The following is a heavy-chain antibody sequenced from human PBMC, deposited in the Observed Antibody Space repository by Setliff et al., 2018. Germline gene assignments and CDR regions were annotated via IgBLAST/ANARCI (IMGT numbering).Heavy chain of an antibody. V-gene: IGHV4-59*08. Sequence: PSETLSLTCTVSGDSISGDYWNWIRQSPGKGLEWIGYIYYSGSTNYNPSLKSRVTISIDTSKNQFSLKLSSVTAADTAVYYCARAHDSYYYYYMDVWGKGTTVTVSS. CDR2: IYYSGST. CDR1: GDSISGDY. J-gene: IGHJ6*03. CDR3: ARAHDSYYYYYMDV.